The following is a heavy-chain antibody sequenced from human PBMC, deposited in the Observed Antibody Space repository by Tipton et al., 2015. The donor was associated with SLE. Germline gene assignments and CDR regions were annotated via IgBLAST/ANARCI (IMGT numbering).Heavy chain of an antibody. CDR1: GYSISSGYY. V-gene: IGHV4-38-2*02. CDR2: IYHSGST. Sequence: TLSLTCTVSGYSISSGYYWGWIRQPPGKGLEWIGSIYHSGSTYYNPSLKSRVTISVDTSKNQFSLKLSSVTAADTAVYYCASSGSSGSLDWGQGTLVTVSS. J-gene: IGHJ4*02. D-gene: IGHD3-22*01. CDR3: ASSGSSGSLD.